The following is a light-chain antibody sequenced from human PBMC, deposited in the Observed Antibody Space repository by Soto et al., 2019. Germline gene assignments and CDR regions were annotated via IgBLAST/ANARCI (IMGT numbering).Light chain of an antibody. CDR3: SSYTTSNTRQIV. V-gene: IGLV2-14*03. CDR1: SSDVGGYNY. CDR2: DVS. Sequence: QYALTQPACVSGSPGQSITISCTGTSSDVGGYNYVSWYQHHPGKAPKLIIYDVSNRPSGVSNRFSGSKSGNTASLTISGLQPEDEADYYCSSYTTSNTRQIVFGTGTKLTVL. J-gene: IGLJ1*01.